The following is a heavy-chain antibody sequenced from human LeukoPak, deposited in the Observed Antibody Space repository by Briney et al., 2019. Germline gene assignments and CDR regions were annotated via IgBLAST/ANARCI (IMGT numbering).Heavy chain of an antibody. J-gene: IGHJ3*02. V-gene: IGHV1-18*01. CDR1: GYTFTSYG. D-gene: IGHD1-26*01. CDR3: ARDRPSIVGARPDAFDI. CDR2: ISAYNGNT. Sequence: GASVKVSCKASGYTFTSYGISWVRQAPGQGLEWMGWISAYNGNTNYAQKLQGRVTMTTDTSTSTAYMELRSLRSDDTAVYYCARDRPSIVGARPDAFDIWGQGTMVTVSS.